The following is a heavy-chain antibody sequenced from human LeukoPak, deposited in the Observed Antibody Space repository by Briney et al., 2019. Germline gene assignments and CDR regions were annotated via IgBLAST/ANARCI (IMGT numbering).Heavy chain of an antibody. Sequence: PGGSLRLSCAASGFSLSTSSMAWVRQAPGGGPDWVADIYADSSDTYHADSVKGRFSISRDDSTITLYLQLNSLRAEDTAAYYCAKRLNHNYFEHWGRGALVTVSS. V-gene: IGHV3-23*01. J-gene: IGHJ4*02. D-gene: IGHD1-14*01. CDR2: IYADSSDT. CDR3: AKRLNHNYFEH. CDR1: GFSLSTSS.